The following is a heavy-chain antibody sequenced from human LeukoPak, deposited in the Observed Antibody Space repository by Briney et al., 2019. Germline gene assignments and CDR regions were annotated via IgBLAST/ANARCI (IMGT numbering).Heavy chain of an antibody. V-gene: IGHV3-21*01. CDR2: ISSTSIYI. Sequence: GGSLRLSCAASGFTFSSYTMNWVRQAPGKGLEWVSSISSTSIYIYYADSVKGRFTISRDNAKTALYLQMNSLRPEDTAIYYCARDYWECSSTNCPLDYWGQGTLVTVSS. D-gene: IGHD2-2*01. J-gene: IGHJ4*02. CDR3: ARDYWECSSTNCPLDY. CDR1: GFTFSSYT.